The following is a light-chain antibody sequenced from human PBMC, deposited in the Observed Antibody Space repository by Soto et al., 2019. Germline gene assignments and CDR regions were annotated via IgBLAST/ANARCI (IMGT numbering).Light chain of an antibody. CDR1: QGISSY. CDR3: RQLNSYPLT. V-gene: IGKV1-9*01. Sequence: IQLTQSPSSLSASVGDRVTITCRASQGISSYLAWYQQKAGRAPKFLIHAASTWQSGVPSRFSGSGSGTDFTLTIISLQPEDFATYYCRQLNSYPLTFGGGTKVEIK. CDR2: AAS. J-gene: IGKJ4*01.